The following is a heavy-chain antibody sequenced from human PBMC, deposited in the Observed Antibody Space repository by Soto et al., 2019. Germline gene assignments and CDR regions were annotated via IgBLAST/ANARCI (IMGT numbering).Heavy chain of an antibody. D-gene: IGHD1-20*01. V-gene: IGHV4-31*03. CDR1: GGSISSGGYY. CDR3: ARQLDVTGLQVYFDY. Sequence: SETLSLTCTVSGGSISSGGYYWSWIRQHPGKGLEWIGYIYYSGSTYYNPSLKSRVTISVDTSKNQFSLKLSSVTAADTAVYYCARQLDVTGLQVYFDYWGQGTLVTVSS. J-gene: IGHJ4*02. CDR2: IYYSGST.